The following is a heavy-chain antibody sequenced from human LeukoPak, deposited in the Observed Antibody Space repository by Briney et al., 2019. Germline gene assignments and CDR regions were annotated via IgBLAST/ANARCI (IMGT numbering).Heavy chain of an antibody. CDR1: GYTFTSYG. J-gene: IGHJ4*02. V-gene: IGHV1-18*01. CDR3: ARVPITVAGSALCY. D-gene: IGHD6-19*01. CDR2: ISTYNGNT. Sequence: ASVKVSCTASGYTFTSYGINWLRQAPGQGLEWMGWISTYNGNTNYAQKLQGRVTMTTDTSTSTAYMELRSLRSDDTAVYYCARVPITVAGSALCYWGQGTLVTVSS.